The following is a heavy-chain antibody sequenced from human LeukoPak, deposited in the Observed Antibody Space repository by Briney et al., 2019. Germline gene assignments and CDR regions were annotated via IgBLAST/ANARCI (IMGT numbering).Heavy chain of an antibody. D-gene: IGHD3-10*01. CDR3: AIGPGANYCDS. J-gene: IGHJ4*02. CDR1: GYIFTIYY. V-gene: IGHV1-2*02. CDR2: INPNNGGT. Sequence: ASVKVSSKAPGYIFTIYYKHWVSQAPGQGLEWMGWINPNNGGTNYAQKFQGRVTMTRDASISTVYMELSRLRSDDTALYYCAIGPGANYCDSWRQGTLVTVSS.